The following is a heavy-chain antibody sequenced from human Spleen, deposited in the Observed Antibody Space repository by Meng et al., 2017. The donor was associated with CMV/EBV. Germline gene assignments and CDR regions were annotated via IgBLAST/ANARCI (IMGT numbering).Heavy chain of an antibody. CDR2: IWYDGTNK. CDR3: ARWDSGGPGTFDY. J-gene: IGHJ4*02. CDR1: GFTFAYFG. V-gene: IGHV3-33*01. Sequence: GGSLRLSCAASGFTFAYFGMHWVRQAPGKGLEWVALIWYDGTNKYYADSVKGRFTISRDNSMNTLYLEMNSLRVEDTAVYYCARWDSGGPGTFDYWGQGTLVPSPQ. D-gene: IGHD2-15*01.